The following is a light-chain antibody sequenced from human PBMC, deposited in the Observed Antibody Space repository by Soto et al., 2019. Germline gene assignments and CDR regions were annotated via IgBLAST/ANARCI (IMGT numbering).Light chain of an antibody. CDR2: QVS. Sequence: QSALTQPASVAGSPGQSITISFTGTSSDLGGYNFVSWYQHHPGNAPKLMIYQVSNRPSGVSNRFSGSKSGNTASMTISGCQDEDESDYYCCSYTRSSPYVFGTGTKVTVL. J-gene: IGLJ1*01. V-gene: IGLV2-14*01. CDR3: CSYTRSSPYV. CDR1: SSDLGGYNF.